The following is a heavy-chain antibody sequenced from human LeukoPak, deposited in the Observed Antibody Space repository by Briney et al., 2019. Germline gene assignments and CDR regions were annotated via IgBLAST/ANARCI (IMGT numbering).Heavy chain of an antibody. CDR1: GGTFSSYA. Sequence: GASVTVSCKASGGTFSSYAISWVRQAPGQRLEWMGRIIPILGIANYAQKFQGRVTITADKSTSTAYMELSSLRSEDTAVYYCARSPLVPPLLWFEGGFDPWGQRTLVTVSS. J-gene: IGHJ5*02. V-gene: IGHV1-69*04. CDR2: IIPILGIA. D-gene: IGHD3-10*01. CDR3: ARSPLVPPLLWFEGGFDP.